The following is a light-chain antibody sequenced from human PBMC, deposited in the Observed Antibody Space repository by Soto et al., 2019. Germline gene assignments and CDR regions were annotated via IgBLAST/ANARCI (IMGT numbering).Light chain of an antibody. V-gene: IGKV3-11*01. J-gene: IGKJ5*01. CDR3: QQRSNWPPIT. CDR2: DAS. CDR1: QSVSSY. Sequence: EIVLTQSPVTLSLSPGERATLSCRASQSVSSYLAWYQQKPGQAPRLLIYDASNRATGIPARFSGSGSGTDFTLTIDNQEPEDFAVYYCQQRSNWPPITFGQGTRLEIK.